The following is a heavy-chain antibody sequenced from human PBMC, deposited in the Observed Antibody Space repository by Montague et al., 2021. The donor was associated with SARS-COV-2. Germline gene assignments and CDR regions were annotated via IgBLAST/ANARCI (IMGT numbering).Heavy chain of an antibody. V-gene: IGHV6-1*01. CDR3: ASGRMVPYSSSWTTLYYYYGMDV. CDR2: TYYRSKWYN. Sequence: CAISGDSVSSNNAAWNWIRQSPSRGLEWLGRTYYRSKWYNDYAVSVKSRITINPDTSKNQFSLQLNSVTPEDTAVYYCASGRMVPYSSSWTTLYYYYGMDVWGKGTTVTVSS. J-gene: IGHJ6*04. D-gene: IGHD6-13*01. CDR1: GDSVSSNNAA.